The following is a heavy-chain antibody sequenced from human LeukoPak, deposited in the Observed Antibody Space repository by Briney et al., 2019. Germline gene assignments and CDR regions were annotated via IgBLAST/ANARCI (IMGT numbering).Heavy chain of an antibody. CDR3: ARGDRYYDILTGYYSPVDY. V-gene: IGHV3-33*01. J-gene: IGHJ4*02. Sequence: GGSLRLSCAASGFTFSSYVMHWVRQAPGKGLEWVAVIWYDGSNKYYADSVKGRFTISRDNSKNTLYLQMNSLRAEDTAVYYCARGDRYYDILTGYYSPVDYWGQGTLVTVSS. CDR1: GFTFSSYV. CDR2: IWYDGSNK. D-gene: IGHD3-9*01.